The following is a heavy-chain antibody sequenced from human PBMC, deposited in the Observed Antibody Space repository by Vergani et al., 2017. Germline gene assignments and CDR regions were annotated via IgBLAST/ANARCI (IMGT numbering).Heavy chain of an antibody. CDR2: IKNTGDNT. J-gene: IGHJ4*02. Sequence: VQLVESGGGVFQRGGSLRLSCVASGFTFSSHAMSWVRQGHGQGLEWVSSIKNTGDNTHYADSVKGRFTISRDNSKNTLYLQMNSLGVEDTAVYYCGRGSDNYNWGQGTLVTVSS. V-gene: IGHV3-23*04. CDR3: GRGSDNYN. CDR1: GFTFSSHA. D-gene: IGHD5-24*01.